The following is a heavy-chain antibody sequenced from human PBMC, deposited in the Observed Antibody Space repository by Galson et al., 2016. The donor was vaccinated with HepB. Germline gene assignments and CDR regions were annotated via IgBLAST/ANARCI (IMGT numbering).Heavy chain of an antibody. D-gene: IGHD6-13*01. J-gene: IGHJ4*02. Sequence: SETLSLTCTVSGGSITDACWTWIRQPPGKGPEWIGYIYYSETTRYNPSLNSRVTISADASTKQFSLSLASVTAADTAVYYCTTTTTAWYMNWGQGTLITVSS. CDR2: IYYSETT. CDR3: TTTTTAWYMN. CDR1: GGSITDAC. V-gene: IGHV4-59*01.